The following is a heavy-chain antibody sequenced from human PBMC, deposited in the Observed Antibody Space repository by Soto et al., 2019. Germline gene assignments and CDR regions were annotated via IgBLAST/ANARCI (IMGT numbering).Heavy chain of an antibody. CDR3: ERDYFSWGTH. V-gene: IGHV3-74*01. CDR2: ISENGGIT. J-gene: IGHJ1*01. CDR1: GFTFSTYW. D-gene: IGHD3-16*01. Sequence: EVQLVESGGGLVQPGGSLRLSCAASGFTFSTYWMQWVRQVPGEGLVWVSSISENGGITTYADSVKGRFTISRDNAKNTLYLKRNGLRVEDTVIYYCERDYFSWGTHGGQGPLVTVST.